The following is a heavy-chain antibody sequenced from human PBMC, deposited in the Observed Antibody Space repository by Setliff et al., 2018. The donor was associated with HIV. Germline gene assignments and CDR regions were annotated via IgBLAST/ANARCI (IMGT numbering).Heavy chain of an antibody. CDR2: IYYSGST. Sequence: SETLSLTCTVSGGSIRSSTYYWGWIRQPPGKGLEWIGSIYYSGSTYYNPSLNSRVTISVDTPKNQFSLKLSSVTAADTAVYYCARRGDYYYDSSGAGGAFDIWGQGTMVTVSS. CDR3: ARRGDYYYDSSGAGGAFDI. CDR1: GGSIRSSTYY. D-gene: IGHD3-22*01. V-gene: IGHV4-39*01. J-gene: IGHJ3*02.